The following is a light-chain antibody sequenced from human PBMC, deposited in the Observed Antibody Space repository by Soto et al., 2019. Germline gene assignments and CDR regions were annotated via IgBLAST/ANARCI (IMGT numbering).Light chain of an antibody. J-gene: IGKJ5*01. CDR1: QSISDN. Sequence: EIVLTQSPGTLSLSPGERVTLSCRASQSISDNLAWSQQKPGQPPRLLIYGASVRATGIPARFRGSGSGTEFTLTISSLQSEDFAVYYCQKYDNWPPFTFGQGTRLEIK. V-gene: IGKV3-15*01. CDR3: QKYDNWPPFT. CDR2: GAS.